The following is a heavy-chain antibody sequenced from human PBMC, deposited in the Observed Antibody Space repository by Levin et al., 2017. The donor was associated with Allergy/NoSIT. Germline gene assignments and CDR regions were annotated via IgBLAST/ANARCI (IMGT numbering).Heavy chain of an antibody. V-gene: IGHV3-30*18. D-gene: IGHD1-7*01. CDR3: AKDRITGTTLYGMDV. CDR2: ISYDGSNK. CDR1: GFTFSSYG. J-gene: IGHJ6*02. Sequence: GGSLRLSCAASGFTFSSYGMHWVRQAPGKGLEWVAVISYDGSNKYYADSVKGRFTISRDNSKNTLYLQMNSLRAEDTAVYYCAKDRITGTTLYGMDVWGQGTTVTVSS.